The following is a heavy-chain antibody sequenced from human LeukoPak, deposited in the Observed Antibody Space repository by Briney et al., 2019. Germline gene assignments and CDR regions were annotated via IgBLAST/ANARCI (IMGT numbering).Heavy chain of an antibody. Sequence: GGSLRPSCPASGFTFSDYSMNWVRQAPGKGLEWISYIGISSGNTKYADSVKGRFTISGDNAKNSLYLQMNSLRVEDTAVYYCARDHNYAFDNWGQGTLVTVSS. CDR3: ARDHNYAFDN. D-gene: IGHD1-1*01. V-gene: IGHV3-48*04. CDR2: IGISSGNT. J-gene: IGHJ4*02. CDR1: GFTFSDYS.